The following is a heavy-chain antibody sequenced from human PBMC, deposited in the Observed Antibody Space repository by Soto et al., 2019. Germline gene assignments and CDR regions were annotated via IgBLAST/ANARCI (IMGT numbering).Heavy chain of an antibody. J-gene: IGHJ4*02. V-gene: IGHV3-66*01. D-gene: IGHD6-19*01. CDR2: IYSGGST. CDR3: ARSGQGVAVAAFDY. CDR1: GFTVSSNY. Sequence: ESGGGLVQPGGSLRLSCAASGFTVSSNYMSWVRQAPGKGLEWVSVIYSGGSTYYADSVKGRFTISRDNSKNTLYLQMNSLRAEDTAVYFCARSGQGVAVAAFDYWGQGTQVTVSS.